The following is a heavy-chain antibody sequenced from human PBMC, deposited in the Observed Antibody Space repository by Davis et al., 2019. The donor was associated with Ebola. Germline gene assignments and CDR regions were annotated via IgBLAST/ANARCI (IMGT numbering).Heavy chain of an antibody. CDR2: VKSDSNT. Sequence: GGSLRLSCATSGFTFNNYAMTWVRQAPGKGLEWVSVVKSDSNTYYAGSVKGRFTVSRDNSKNTLHLQMNGLRAEDTAVYYCAAEGRSSRPGYWGQGTLVSVSS. V-gene: IGHV3-23*01. D-gene: IGHD3-10*01. CDR1: GFTFNNYA. CDR3: AAEGRSSRPGY. J-gene: IGHJ4*02.